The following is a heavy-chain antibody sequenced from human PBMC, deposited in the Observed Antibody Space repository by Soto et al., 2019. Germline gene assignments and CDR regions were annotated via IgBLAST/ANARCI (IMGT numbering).Heavy chain of an antibody. CDR2: VYYSGTT. CDR3: ARTTAVPNSLRSRYFFDY. CDR1: GGSVSDKTYY. V-gene: IGHV4-61*01. D-gene: IGHD4-17*01. J-gene: IGHJ4*02. Sequence: SETLSLTCSVSGGSVSDKTYYWSWIRQPPGKRLEWIGYVYYSGTTNYNPSLKSRVTISVDLSKNQFSLRLSSVTTAGTALYYCARTTAVPNSLRSRYFFDYWGQGTLVTVSS.